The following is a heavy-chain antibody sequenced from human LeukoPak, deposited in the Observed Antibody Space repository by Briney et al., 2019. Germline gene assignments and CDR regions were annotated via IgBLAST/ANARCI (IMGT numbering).Heavy chain of an antibody. CDR2: IYTSGTT. J-gene: IGHJ3*01. Sequence: SETLSLTCTVSRGSISSDYWSWLRQPAGKGLEWIGLIYTSGTTNYNPSLTSRVTMSLDTSKNQFSLKLNSVTAADTAVYYCARVFHDWGQGTMVTVSS. V-gene: IGHV4-4*07. CDR3: ARVFHD. CDR1: RGSISSDY.